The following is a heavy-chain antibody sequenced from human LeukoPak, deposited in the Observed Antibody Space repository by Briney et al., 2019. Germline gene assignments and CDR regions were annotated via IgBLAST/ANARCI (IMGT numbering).Heavy chain of an antibody. CDR2: TYYSGST. CDR1: GGSISSGDYY. D-gene: IGHD3-22*01. Sequence: PSQTLSLTCTVSGGSISSGDYYWSWIRQPPGKGLEWIGYTYYSGSTYYNPSLKSRTTISVDTSKNQFSLKLTSVTAADTAVYYCARPYYYDSRIDPWGQGTLVTVSS. CDR3: ARPYYYDSRIDP. J-gene: IGHJ5*02. V-gene: IGHV4-30-4*01.